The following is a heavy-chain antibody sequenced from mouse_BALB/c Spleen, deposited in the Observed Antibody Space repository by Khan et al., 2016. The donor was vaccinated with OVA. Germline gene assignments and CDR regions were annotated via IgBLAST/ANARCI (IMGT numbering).Heavy chain of an antibody. CDR1: GDSITTGY. Sequence: EVKLEESGPSLVKPSQTLSLTCSVTGDSITTGYWNWIRKFPGNKLEYMGYIIYTGYTYYNPSLKSRISITRHTSNNQYYLQLNSVTDEATATYYCARSTYRYAFVYWGQGTLVTVSA. CDR3: ARSTYRYAFVY. CDR2: IIYTGYT. V-gene: IGHV3-8*02. D-gene: IGHD2-14*01. J-gene: IGHJ3*01.